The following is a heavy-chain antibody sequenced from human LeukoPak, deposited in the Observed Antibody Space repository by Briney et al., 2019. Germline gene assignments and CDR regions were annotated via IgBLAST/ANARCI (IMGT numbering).Heavy chain of an antibody. Sequence: SETLSLTCTVSGGSISSYYWSWIRQPPGKGLEWIGYIYYSGSTNYNPSLKSRVTISVDTSKNQFSLILSSVTAADTAVYYCARAEISARDPNKWFDPWGQGTLVTVSS. CDR2: IYYSGST. D-gene: IGHD6-6*01. V-gene: IGHV4-59*08. J-gene: IGHJ5*02. CDR1: GGSISSYY. CDR3: ARAEISARDPNKWFDP.